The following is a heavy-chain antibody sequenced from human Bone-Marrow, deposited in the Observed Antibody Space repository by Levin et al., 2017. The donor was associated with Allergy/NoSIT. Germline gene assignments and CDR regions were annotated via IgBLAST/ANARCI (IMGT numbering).Heavy chain of an antibody. J-gene: IGHJ6*03. CDR2: ISSSSAYI. V-gene: IGHV3-21*01. D-gene: IGHD6-19*01. Sequence: GESLKISCAASGFTFSSYSMNWVRQAPGKGLEWVSSISSSSAYIYYADSVKGRLTISRDNAKNSLYLQMNSLRAEDTAVYYCARGIAVAGAYYYMDVWGKGTTVTVSS. CDR1: GFTFSSYS. CDR3: ARGIAVAGAYYYMDV.